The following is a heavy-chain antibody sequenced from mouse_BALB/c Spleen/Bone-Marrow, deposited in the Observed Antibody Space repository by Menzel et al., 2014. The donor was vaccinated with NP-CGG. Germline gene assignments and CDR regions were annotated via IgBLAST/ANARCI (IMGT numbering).Heavy chain of an antibody. J-gene: IGHJ3*01. CDR2: INPSNGRN. CDR3: ARYDGPAWFAY. V-gene: IGHV1S81*02. Sequence: QVQLQQSGAELVKPGASVRLSCKASGYSFTSYWIHWVKQRPGQGLEWIGKINPSNGRNNYNEKFKNKATLAVDKSPSTAYMQLSSLTSEDSAVYYCARYDGPAWFAYWGQGTLVTVSA. D-gene: IGHD2-3*01. CDR1: GYSFTSYW.